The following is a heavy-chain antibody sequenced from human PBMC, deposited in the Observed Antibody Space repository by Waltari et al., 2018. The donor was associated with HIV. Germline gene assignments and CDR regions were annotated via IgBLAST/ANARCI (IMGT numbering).Heavy chain of an antibody. Sequence: QLQPQESGPGLVKPPATLSLTCTVSGGSVSSRSSFWGWIRQPAGKGLEWFGRIYDTERAYYNPSLKSRVTISVDTSKNQFSLKVTSVTAADTAVYYCARHALRVGAAYWNFDLWGRGTLVTVSS. CDR2: IYDTERA. J-gene: IGHJ2*01. V-gene: IGHV4-39*01. D-gene: IGHD1-26*01. CDR3: ARHALRVGAAYWNFDL. CDR1: GGSVSSRSSF.